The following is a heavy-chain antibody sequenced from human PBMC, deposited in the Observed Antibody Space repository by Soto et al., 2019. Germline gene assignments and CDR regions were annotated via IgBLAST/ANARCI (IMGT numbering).Heavy chain of an antibody. Sequence: TSETLSLTCTVSGASMNNYYWSWIRQPPGKGLEWIAYIYYSGSTKYNPSFESRVIVSVDTSRNQFSLKLSSLTAADTAVYYCARWHSSSGYYGMDVWGQGTTVTVSS. D-gene: IGHD6-25*01. CDR1: GASMNNYY. J-gene: IGHJ6*02. CDR2: IYYSGST. CDR3: ARWHSSSGYYGMDV. V-gene: IGHV4-59*01.